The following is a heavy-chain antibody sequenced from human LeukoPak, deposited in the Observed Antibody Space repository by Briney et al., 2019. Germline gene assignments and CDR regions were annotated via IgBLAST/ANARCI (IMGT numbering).Heavy chain of an antibody. Sequence: SETLSLTCTVSGGSITGYYLNWIRQPPGKGLEWIGYIYYSGSTNYNPSLKSRVTISVDTSENQFSLKLNSVTAADTAVYYCARIMGDYNILTGLYLNYNFDYWGQGTLVTVSS. CDR1: GGSITGYY. CDR3: ARIMGDYNILTGLYLNYNFDY. CDR2: IYYSGST. V-gene: IGHV4-59*08. D-gene: IGHD3-9*01. J-gene: IGHJ4*02.